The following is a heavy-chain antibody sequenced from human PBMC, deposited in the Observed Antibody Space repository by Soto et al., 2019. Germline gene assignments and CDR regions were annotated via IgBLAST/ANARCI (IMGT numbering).Heavy chain of an antibody. CDR3: ARDVRIAAAEVYYYYGMDV. CDR2: ISYDGSNK. Sequence: QVQLVESGGGVVQPGRSLRLSCAASGFTFSSYAMHWVRQAPGKGLEWVAVISYDGSNKYYADSVKGRFTISRDNSKNTLNLQMNSLRAEDTAVYYCARDVRIAAAEVYYYYGMDVWGQGTTVTVSS. J-gene: IGHJ6*02. D-gene: IGHD6-13*01. CDR1: GFTFSSYA. V-gene: IGHV3-30-3*01.